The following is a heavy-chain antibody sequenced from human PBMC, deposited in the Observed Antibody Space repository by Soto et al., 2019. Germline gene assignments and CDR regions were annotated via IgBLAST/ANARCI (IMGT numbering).Heavy chain of an antibody. CDR3: ARDGKYYDDSSAAFDI. Sequence: TLSLTCAVSGYSISSGYYWGWIRQPPGKGLEWIGSIYHSGSTYYNPSLKSRVTISVDTSKNQFSLKLSSVTAADTAVYYCARDGKYYDDSSAAFDIWGQGT. CDR1: GYSISSGYY. CDR2: IYHSGST. D-gene: IGHD3-22*01. V-gene: IGHV4-38-2*02. J-gene: IGHJ3*02.